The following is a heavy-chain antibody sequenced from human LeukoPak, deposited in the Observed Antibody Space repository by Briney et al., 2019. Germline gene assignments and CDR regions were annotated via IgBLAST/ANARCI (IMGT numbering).Heavy chain of an antibody. CDR1: GFTFSSYW. CDR2: IKQDGSEK. J-gene: IGHJ3*02. V-gene: IGHV3-7*01. D-gene: IGHD2-2*02. CDR3: ARVGECSSTSCYMDDAFDI. Sequence: GGSLRLSCAASGFTFSSYWMSWVRQAPGKGLGWVANIKQDGSEKYYVGSVKGRFTISRDNAKNSLYLQMNSLRAEDTAVYYCARVGECSSTSCYMDDAFDIWGQGTMVTVSS.